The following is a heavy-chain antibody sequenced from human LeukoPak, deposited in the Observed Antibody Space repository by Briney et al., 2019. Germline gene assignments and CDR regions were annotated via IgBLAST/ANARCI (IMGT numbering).Heavy chain of an antibody. CDR1: GFTFSDYY. D-gene: IGHD3-9*01. CDR2: ISSSSSYT. J-gene: IGHJ4*02. V-gene: IGHV3-11*05. Sequence: PGGSLRLSCAASGFTFSDYYMSWIRRAPGKGLEWVSYISSSSSYTNYADSVKGRFTISRDNAKNSLYLQMNSLRAEDTAVYYCARDSTYYDILTGYYNGGYYFDYWGQGTLVTVSS. CDR3: ARDSTYYDILTGYYNGGYYFDY.